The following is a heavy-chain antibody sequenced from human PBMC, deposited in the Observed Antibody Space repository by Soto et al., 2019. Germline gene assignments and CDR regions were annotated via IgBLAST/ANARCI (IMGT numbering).Heavy chain of an antibody. CDR3: ARDFGGTAVVTGYYYYGMYV. J-gene: IGHJ6*02. D-gene: IGHD5-18*01. V-gene: IGHV4-30-4*01. CDR1: GGSISSGDYY. Sequence: PSETLSLTCTVSGGSISSGDYYWSWIRQPPGKGLEWIGYIYYSGSTYYNPSLKSRVTISVDTSKNQFSLKLSSVTAADTAVYYCARDFGGTAVVTGYYYYGMYVLGQGTTGTVSS. CDR2: IYYSGST.